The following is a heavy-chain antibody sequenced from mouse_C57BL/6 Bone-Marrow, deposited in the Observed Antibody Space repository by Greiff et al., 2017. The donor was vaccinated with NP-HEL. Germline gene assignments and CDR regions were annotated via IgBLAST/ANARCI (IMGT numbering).Heavy chain of an antibody. D-gene: IGHD3-2*02. V-gene: IGHV5-6*01. Sequence: EVQVVESGGDLVKPGGSLKLSCAASGFTFSSYGMSWVRQTPDKRLEWVATISSGGSYTYYPDSVKGRFTISRDNAKNTLYLQMSSLKSEDTAMYYCARHAAQATWAYWGQGTLVTVSA. CDR1: GFTFSSYG. CDR3: ARHAAQATWAY. CDR2: ISSGGSYT. J-gene: IGHJ3*01.